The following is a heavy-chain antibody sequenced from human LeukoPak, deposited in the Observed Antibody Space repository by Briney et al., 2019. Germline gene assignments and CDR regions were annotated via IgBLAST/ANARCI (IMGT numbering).Heavy chain of an antibody. D-gene: IGHD5/OR15-5a*01. V-gene: IGHV4-34*01. J-gene: IGHJ4*02. CDR1: GGSFSGYY. CDR2: INHSGST. CDR3: ARGEPLYDY. Sequence: SETLSLTCAVYGGSFSGYYWSWIRQPSGKGLEWIGEINHSGSTNYNPSLKSRVTISVDTSKNQFSLKLSSVTAADTAVYYCARGEPLYDYWGQGTLVTVSS.